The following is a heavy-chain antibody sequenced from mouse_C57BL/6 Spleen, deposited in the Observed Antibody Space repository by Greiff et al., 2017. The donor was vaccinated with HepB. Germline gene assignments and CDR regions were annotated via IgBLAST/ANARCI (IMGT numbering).Heavy chain of an antibody. V-gene: IGHV14-3*01. J-gene: IGHJ1*03. CDR2: IDPANGNT. Sequence: VQLQQSVAELVRPGASVKLSCTASGFNFKNTYMHWVKQRPEQGLEWIGRIDPANGNTKYAPKFQGKATITADTSSNTAYLQLRSLTSGDTAIYYGAKALLRRFSDWYFDVWGTGTTVTVSS. D-gene: IGHD1-1*01. CDR1: GFNFKNTY. CDR3: AKALLRRFSDWYFDV.